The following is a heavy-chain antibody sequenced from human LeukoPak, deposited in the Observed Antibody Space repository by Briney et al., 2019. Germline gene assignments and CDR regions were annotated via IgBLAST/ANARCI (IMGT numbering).Heavy chain of an antibody. CDR1: GYTFTGNY. CDR3: ARAAPYGNYPLIYFDY. Sequence: ASVKVSCKTSGYTFTGNYLHWVRLAPGQGLEWMGWINPNSGGTNYAQKFQGRVTMTRDTSISTVFMQLTRLRSDDTAVFYCARAAPYGNYPLIYFDYWGQGTLVTVSS. V-gene: IGHV1-2*02. D-gene: IGHD4-11*01. J-gene: IGHJ4*02. CDR2: INPNSGGT.